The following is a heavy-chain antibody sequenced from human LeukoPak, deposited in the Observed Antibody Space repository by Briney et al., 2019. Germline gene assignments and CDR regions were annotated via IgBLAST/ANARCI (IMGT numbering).Heavy chain of an antibody. CDR1: GGSFSGYY. CDR2: INHSGST. CDR3: ARVYCSGGSCYEDNWFDP. V-gene: IGHV4-34*01. Sequence: SETLSLTCAVYGGSFSGYYWSWIRQPPGKGLEWIGEINHSGSTNYNPSLKSRVTISVDTSKNQFSLKLSSVTAVDTAVYYCARVYCSGGSCYEDNWFDPWGQGTLVTVSS. D-gene: IGHD2-15*01. J-gene: IGHJ5*02.